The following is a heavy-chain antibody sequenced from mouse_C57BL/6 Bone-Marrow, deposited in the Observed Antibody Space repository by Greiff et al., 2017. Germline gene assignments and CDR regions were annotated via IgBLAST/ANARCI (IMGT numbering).Heavy chain of an antibody. V-gene: IGHV1-81*01. CDR3: ARWETGTGFAY. D-gene: IGHD4-1*01. CDR2: IYPRSGNT. J-gene: IGHJ3*01. Sequence: QVQLKQSGAELARPGASVKLSCKASGYTFTSYGISWVKQRPGQGLEWIGEIYPRSGNTYYNEKFKGKATLTADKSSSTAYMELRSLTSEDSAVYFCARWETGTGFAYWGQGTLVTVSA. CDR1: GYTFTSYG.